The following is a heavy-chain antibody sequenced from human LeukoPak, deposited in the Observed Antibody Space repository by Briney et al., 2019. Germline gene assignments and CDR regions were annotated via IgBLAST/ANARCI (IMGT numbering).Heavy chain of an antibody. CDR1: GGSFSGYY. V-gene: IGHV4-34*01. J-gene: IGHJ4*02. Sequence: PSETLSLTCAVYGGSFSGYYWSWIRQPPGKGLEWIGEINHSGSTTYNPSLKSRVSISVDTSENQFSLKLSSVTAADTAVYYCARGHQRSITIFGVVTQYYFDYWGQGTLVTVSS. CDR2: INHSGST. D-gene: IGHD3-3*01. CDR3: ARGHQRSITIFGVVTQYYFDY.